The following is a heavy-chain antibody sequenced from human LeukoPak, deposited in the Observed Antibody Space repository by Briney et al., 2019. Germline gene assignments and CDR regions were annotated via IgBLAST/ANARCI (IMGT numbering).Heavy chain of an antibody. CDR3: ARDTDCGDDSWFDP. CDR1: GYIFTSNY. Sequence: ASVKVSCKASGYIFTSNYIHWVRQAPGQGLEWMGIINPSGGSTNYAQELQGRVTMTRDTSTSTVYMELSSLRSEDTAVYYCARDTDCGDDSWFDPWGQGTLVTVSS. J-gene: IGHJ5*02. D-gene: IGHD4-17*01. CDR2: INPSGGST. V-gene: IGHV1-46*04.